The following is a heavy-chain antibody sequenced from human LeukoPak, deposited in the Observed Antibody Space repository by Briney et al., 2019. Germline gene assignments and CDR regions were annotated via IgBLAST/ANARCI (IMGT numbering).Heavy chain of an antibody. V-gene: IGHV3-23*01. CDR2: ISGSGGST. CDR1: GFTFSSYA. J-gene: IGHJ4*02. D-gene: IGHD6-19*01. Sequence: GGSLRLSCAASGFTFSSYAMSRVRQAPGKGLEWVSAISGSGGSTYYADSVKGRFTISRDNSKNTLYLQMNSLRAEDTAVYYCAKDWRIAVAGRVGYYFDYWGQGTLVTVSS. CDR3: AKDWRIAVAGRVGYYFDY.